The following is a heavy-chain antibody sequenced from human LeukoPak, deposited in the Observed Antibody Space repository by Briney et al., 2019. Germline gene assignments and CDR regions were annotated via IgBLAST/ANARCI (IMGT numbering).Heavy chain of an antibody. CDR3: AREGWFGELEY. Sequence: GGSLRLSCAASGFTFSSYDMHWVRQATGKGLEWVSRIGTAGDTYYPGSVKGRFTISRDNAKNSLYLQMNSLRAEDTAVYYCAREGWFGELEYWGQGTLLTVSS. D-gene: IGHD3-10*01. CDR1: GFTFSSYD. CDR2: IGTAGDT. J-gene: IGHJ4*02. V-gene: IGHV3-13*04.